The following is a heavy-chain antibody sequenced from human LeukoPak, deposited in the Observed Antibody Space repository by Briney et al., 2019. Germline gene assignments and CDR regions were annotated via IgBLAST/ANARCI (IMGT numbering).Heavy chain of an antibody. J-gene: IGHJ4*02. CDR3: ARAESSGWYGNFDY. V-gene: IGHV4-59*01. CDR1: GGPISSYY. CDR2: IYYSGST. Sequence: PSETLSLTCTVSGGPISSYYWRWIRQPPGKGLEWIGYIYYSGSTNYNPSLKSRVTISVDTSKNQFSLKLSSVTAADTAVYYCARAESSGWYGNFDYWGQGTLVTVSS. D-gene: IGHD6-19*01.